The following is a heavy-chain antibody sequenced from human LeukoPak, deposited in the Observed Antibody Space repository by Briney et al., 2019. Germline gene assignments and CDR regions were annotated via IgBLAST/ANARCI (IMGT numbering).Heavy chain of an antibody. Sequence: SQTLSLTWAISGDSVASSSAAWSWIRQSPSRGLEWLGRTYYRSKWYNDYAVSVKSRITINPDTSKNQFSLQLNSMTPEDTAVYYCAREGSEGYLFDYWGQGTLVTVSS. CDR3: AREGSEGYLFDY. CDR1: GDSVASSSAA. CDR2: TYYRSKWYN. J-gene: IGHJ4*02. D-gene: IGHD1-1*01. V-gene: IGHV6-1*01.